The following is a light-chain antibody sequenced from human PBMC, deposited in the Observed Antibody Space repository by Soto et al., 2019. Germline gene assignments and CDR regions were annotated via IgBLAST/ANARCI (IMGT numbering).Light chain of an antibody. CDR2: RAS. J-gene: IGKJ1*01. V-gene: IGKV1-5*03. CDR1: QSISTW. Sequence: DIQMTQSPSSLSASVGDRVTITCRASQSISTWLAWFQQKPGKAPKLLIYRASSLEGGAPSRFSGSGSGTEFTLTISSLQPDDFATYYSQQYDSYPCTFGQGTKVEIK. CDR3: QQYDSYPCT.